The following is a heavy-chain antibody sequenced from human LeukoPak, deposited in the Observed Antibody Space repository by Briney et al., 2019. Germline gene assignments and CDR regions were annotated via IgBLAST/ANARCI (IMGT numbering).Heavy chain of an antibody. D-gene: IGHD1-14*01. J-gene: IGHJ6*03. CDR3: AKAVVGTGTFGYMDV. CDR1: GFTFSSSG. Sequence: PGGSLRLSCAASGFTFSSSGMHWVRQAPGKGLEWVAFIRFDGSNKYYADSVKGRFSISRDNSWNTLYLQMNSLRTDDTALYYCAKAVVGTGTFGYMDVWGKGTTVTIS. CDR2: IRFDGSNK. V-gene: IGHV3-30*02.